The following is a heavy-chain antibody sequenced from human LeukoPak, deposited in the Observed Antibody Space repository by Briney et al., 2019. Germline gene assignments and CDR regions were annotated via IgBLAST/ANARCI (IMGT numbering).Heavy chain of an antibody. Sequence: VASVKVSCKASGYTFTGYYMHWVRQAPGQGLEWMGWINPNSGGTNYAQKFQGRVTMTRDTSISTAYMELSRLRSDDTAVYYCASPAGGGVDYYYYYMDVWGKGTTVTVSS. V-gene: IGHV1-2*02. CDR2: INPNSGGT. CDR1: GYTFTGYY. CDR3: ASPAGGGVDYYYYYMDV. J-gene: IGHJ6*03. D-gene: IGHD2-8*02.